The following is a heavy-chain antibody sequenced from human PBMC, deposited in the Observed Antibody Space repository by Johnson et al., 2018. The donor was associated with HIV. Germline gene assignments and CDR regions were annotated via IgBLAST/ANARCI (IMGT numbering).Heavy chain of an antibody. CDR2: ICWISQAI. V-gene: IGHV3-9*01. Sequence: VQLVESGGGLVQPGRSLRLSCEASGFKFDDYAMHWVRQDPGKGLEWGSGICWISQAIDYAHSVKGRFPISRENSKNSLYLQMNSLRAEDTALYYCARFGRGGSHAFDIWGQGTMVTVSS. D-gene: IGHD5-24*01. CDR3: ARFGRGGSHAFDI. J-gene: IGHJ3*02. CDR1: GFKFDDYA.